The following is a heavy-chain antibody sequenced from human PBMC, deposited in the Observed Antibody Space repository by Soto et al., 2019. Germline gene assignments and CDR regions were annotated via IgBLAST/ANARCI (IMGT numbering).Heavy chain of an antibody. CDR3: ASGTQYYFVTSGYPPGPHFAFDL. CDR1: GDSISSGGSS. D-gene: IGHD3-22*01. CDR2: IYDTGRT. V-gene: IGHV4-30-2*01. J-gene: IGHJ3*01. Sequence: QMQLQESGSRLVKPSQTVSLTCAVSGDSISSGGSSWNWIRQPPGQGLEWIGYIYDTGRTYYNPSPNSRTTLSVDLTTNRFSLNMSSVTAADTAVYYCASGTQYYFVTSGYPPGPHFAFDLWGQGTMVTVSS.